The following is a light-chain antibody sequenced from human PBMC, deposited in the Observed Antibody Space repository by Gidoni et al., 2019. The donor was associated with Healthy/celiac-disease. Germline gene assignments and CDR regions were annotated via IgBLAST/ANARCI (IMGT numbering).Light chain of an antibody. CDR1: QSVSSN. V-gene: IGKV3-15*01. CDR3: QQYNNWGHPT. CDR2: GES. Sequence: EIVMTQSPATLSVSPVERATLSCRASQSVSSNLAWYQQKPGQAPRLLIYGESTRATGIPARLSGSGSGTEFTLTISSLQSEDFAVYYCQQYNNWGHPTFXQXTKVEIK. J-gene: IGKJ1*01.